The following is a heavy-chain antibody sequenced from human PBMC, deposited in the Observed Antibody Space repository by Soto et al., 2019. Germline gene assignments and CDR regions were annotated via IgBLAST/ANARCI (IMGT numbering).Heavy chain of an antibody. V-gene: IGHV1-69*13. D-gene: IGHD3-22*01. J-gene: IGHJ4*02. CDR3: AREDLPYDSSGYYYPH. CDR1: GGTFSSYA. Sequence: SVKVSCKASGGTFSSYAISWVRQAPGQGLEWMGGIIPIFGTANYAQKFQGRVTITADESTSTAYMELSSLRSEDTAVYYCAREDLPYDSSGYYYPHWGQGTLVTVSS. CDR2: IIPIFGTA.